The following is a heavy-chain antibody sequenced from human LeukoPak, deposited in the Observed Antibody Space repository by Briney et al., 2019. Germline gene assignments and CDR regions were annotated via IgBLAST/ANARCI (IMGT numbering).Heavy chain of an antibody. J-gene: IGHJ4*02. Sequence: GGSLRLSCVASGFTFSSYSLTWVRQAPGKGLEWVSYISSSTSTIYYADSVKGRFTISRDNAKNSLYLQMNSLRDEDTAVYYCAREMAHYFDSSGYSFWGQGTLVTVSS. CDR3: AREMAHYFDSSGYSF. CDR1: GFTFSSYS. D-gene: IGHD3-22*01. V-gene: IGHV3-48*02. CDR2: ISSSTSTI.